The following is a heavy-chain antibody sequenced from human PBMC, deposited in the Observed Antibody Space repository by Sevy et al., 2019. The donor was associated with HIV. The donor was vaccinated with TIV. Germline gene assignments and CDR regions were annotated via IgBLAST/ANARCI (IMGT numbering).Heavy chain of an antibody. J-gene: IGHJ5*02. Sequence: GGSLRLSCAASGFTFRSYWMHWVLQAPGKGLVWVSRINADGTTTTYVDSVEGRFTISRDNAKNTLYLQMNSLRVEDTAVYYCAGGSDTTSWAEWFDPWGQGTLVTVSS. CDR3: AGGSDTTSWAEWFDP. CDR2: INADGTTT. V-gene: IGHV3-74*01. CDR1: GFTFRSYW. D-gene: IGHD6-13*01.